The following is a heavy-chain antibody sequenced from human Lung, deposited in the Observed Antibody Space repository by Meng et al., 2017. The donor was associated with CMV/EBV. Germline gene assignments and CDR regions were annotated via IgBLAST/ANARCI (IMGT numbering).Heavy chain of an antibody. CDR1: GGFISSSSW. D-gene: IGHD2-2*01. CDR2: IHHSGRT. CDR3: AREYCSATSCYLVASGGMDV. V-gene: IGHV4-4*01. Sequence: SCAVSGGFISSSSWWSWVRQPPGKGLEWIGEIHHSGRTKYNPSLKSRVIISVDKSKNQFTLSLSSVTAADTAVYFCAREYCSATSCYLVASGGMDVWGQGTTVTV. J-gene: IGHJ6*02.